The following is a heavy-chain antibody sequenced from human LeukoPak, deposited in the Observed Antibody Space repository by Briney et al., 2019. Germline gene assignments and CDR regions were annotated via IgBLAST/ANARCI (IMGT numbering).Heavy chain of an antibody. D-gene: IGHD3-10*01. Sequence: GGSLRLSCAASGFTFSSYAMSWVRQAPGKGLEWVSIIRDYGASTYYADSVQGPFTISRDNSKDTLYLQMNSLRAEDTAVYYCAKAYGSGSYFPYFDYWGQGTLVSVSS. J-gene: IGHJ4*02. CDR1: GFTFSSYA. V-gene: IGHV3-23*01. CDR2: IRDYGAST. CDR3: AKAYGSGSYFPYFDY.